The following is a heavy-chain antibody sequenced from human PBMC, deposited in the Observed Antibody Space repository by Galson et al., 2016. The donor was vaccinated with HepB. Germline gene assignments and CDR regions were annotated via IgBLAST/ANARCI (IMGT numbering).Heavy chain of an antibody. CDR3: YFDL. CDR1: GDSISNVGRH. CDR2: IHSSGTS. J-gene: IGHJ2*01. Sequence: ETLSLTCTVSGDSISNVGRHWGWFRQSPGMGLEYIGSIHSSGTSYYNPSLTSRVTVSADTSRNQFFLSLTSVTAADTAINYWYFDLWGRGTLVTVSS. V-gene: IGHV4-39*01.